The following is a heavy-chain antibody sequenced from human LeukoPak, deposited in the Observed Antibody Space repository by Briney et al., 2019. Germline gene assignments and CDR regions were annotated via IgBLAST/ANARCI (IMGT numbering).Heavy chain of an antibody. CDR1: ACTFSSYT. CDR3: ASGPSWACDI. J-gene: IGHJ3*02. V-gene: IGHV1-69*02. Sequence: SVKVSCKASACTFSSYTISWVRQAPGHGLEWMGRIIPIRGIANYAQKFQGRVTITADKSTSTAYMELSSLRSEDTAVYYCASGPSWACDIWGQGTMVTVSS. CDR2: IIPIRGIA.